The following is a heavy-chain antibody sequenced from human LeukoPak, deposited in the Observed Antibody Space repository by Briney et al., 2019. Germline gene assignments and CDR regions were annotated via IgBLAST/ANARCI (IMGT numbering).Heavy chain of an antibody. CDR2: IYYSGTT. J-gene: IGHJ6*03. CDR1: GGSISSYY. V-gene: IGHV4-59*01. D-gene: IGHD3-16*01. CDR3: ARVTWGGYYYYRDV. Sequence: KSSETLSLTCTVSGGSISSYYWSWIRQPPGKGLEGFGYIYYSGTTNYNPSLETRVTISVDTSKSQFSLRLSSVTAADTAVYYCARVTWGGYYYYRDVWGKGTTVTVSS.